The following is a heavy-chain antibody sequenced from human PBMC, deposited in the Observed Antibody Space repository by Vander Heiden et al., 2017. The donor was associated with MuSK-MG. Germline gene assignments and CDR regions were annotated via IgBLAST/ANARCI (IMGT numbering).Heavy chain of an antibody. CDR2: IYHSGNT. D-gene: IGHD4-17*01. J-gene: IGHJ1*01. CDR3: ASLTVSLYGDPAGGFQY. CDR1: GYSISRGFY. V-gene: IGHV4-38-2*01. Sequence: QVQLQESGPGLVKPSETLSLTCAVSGYSISRGFYWGWIRQPPGKGLEWIGSIYHSGNTYYNPSLKSRVTISVDTSRNQFSLKLSSVTAADTAVYYCASLTVSLYGDPAGGFQYWGQGTLVTVSS.